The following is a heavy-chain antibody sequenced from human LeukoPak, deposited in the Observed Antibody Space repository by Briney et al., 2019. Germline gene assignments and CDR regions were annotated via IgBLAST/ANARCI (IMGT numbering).Heavy chain of an antibody. D-gene: IGHD3-10*01. Sequence: GRSLRLSCAASGFTFSSYAMSWVRQAPGKGLEWVSAISGSGGSTYYADSVKGRFTISRDNSKNTLYLQMNSLRAEDTAVYYCCRQWFGSYYNDYWGQGTLVTVSS. V-gene: IGHV3-23*01. CDR1: GFTFSSYA. CDR3: CRQWFGSYYNDY. J-gene: IGHJ4*02. CDR2: ISGSGGST.